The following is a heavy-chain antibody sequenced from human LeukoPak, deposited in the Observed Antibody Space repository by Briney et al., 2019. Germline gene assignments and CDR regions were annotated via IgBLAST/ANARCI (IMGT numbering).Heavy chain of an antibody. J-gene: IGHJ5*02. CDR2: IYYSGST. V-gene: IGHV4-30-4*08. D-gene: IGHD3-3*01. CDR1: GGSFSGYY. CDR3: ARDRGRTIFGVVILKGFDP. Sequence: PSETLSLTCAVYGGSFSGYYWSWIRQPPGKGLEWIGYIYYSGSTYYNPSLKSRVTISVDTSKNQFSLKLSSVTAADTAVYYCARDRGRTIFGVVILKGFDPWGQGTLVTVSS.